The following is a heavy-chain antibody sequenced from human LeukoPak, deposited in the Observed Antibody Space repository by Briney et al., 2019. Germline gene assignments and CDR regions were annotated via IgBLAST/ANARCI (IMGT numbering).Heavy chain of an antibody. J-gene: IGHJ4*02. CDR2: IYYSGST. Sequence: SETLSLTCTVSGGSISSYYWSWIRQPPGKGLEWIGYIYYSGSTNYNPSLKSRVTISVDTSKNQFSLKLSSVTAADTAVYYCARDRDLGYWGQGTLVTVSS. CDR3: ARDRDLGY. D-gene: IGHD5-24*01. V-gene: IGHV4-59*01. CDR1: GGSISSYY.